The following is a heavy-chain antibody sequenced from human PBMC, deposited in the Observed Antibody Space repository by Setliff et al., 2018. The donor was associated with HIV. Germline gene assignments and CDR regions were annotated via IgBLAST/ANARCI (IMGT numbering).Heavy chain of an antibody. J-gene: IGHJ5*02. CDR1: GGSIRSGSYY. Sequence: PSETLSLTCTVSGGSIRSGSYYWTWIRQPAGKGLEWIGHISTSGSTNCNPSLKSRVTISVDSSKNQFSLRLSPVTAADTAVYYCAREWVLAATGTGIDPWGQGTLVTVS. CDR2: ISTSGST. CDR3: AREWVLAATGTGIDP. V-gene: IGHV4-61*09. D-gene: IGHD6-13*01.